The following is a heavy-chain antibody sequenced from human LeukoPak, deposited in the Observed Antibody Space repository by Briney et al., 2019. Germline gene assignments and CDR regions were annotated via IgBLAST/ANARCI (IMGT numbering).Heavy chain of an antibody. Sequence: GGSLRLSCAASGFTFSSYEMNWVRQAPGKGLEWVSYISSSGSTIYYADSVKGRFTISRDNSKNTLYLQMNNLRAEDTAVYYCAKELTILGLWGFVDIWGQGTMVTVSS. CDR3: AKELTILGLWGFVDI. J-gene: IGHJ3*02. V-gene: IGHV3-48*03. CDR1: GFTFSSYE. D-gene: IGHD3-10*01. CDR2: ISSSGSTI.